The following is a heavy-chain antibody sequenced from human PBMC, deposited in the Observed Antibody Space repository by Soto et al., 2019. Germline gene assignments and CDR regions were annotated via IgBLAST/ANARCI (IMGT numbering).Heavy chain of an antibody. CDR2: IYYSGST. V-gene: IGHV4-31*01. J-gene: IGHJ6*02. Sequence: QVQLQESGPGLVKPSQTLSLTCTVSGCSISSGGYYWSWIRQHPGKGLEWIGYIYYSGSTYYNPSLKIQVTITVDTCKNQFSLMLSSVTAADTAVYYWARVGAVARRSYYYYGMDVRGQGTTVTDSS. CDR1: GCSISSGGYY. CDR3: ARVGAVARRSYYYYGMDV. D-gene: IGHD6-19*01.